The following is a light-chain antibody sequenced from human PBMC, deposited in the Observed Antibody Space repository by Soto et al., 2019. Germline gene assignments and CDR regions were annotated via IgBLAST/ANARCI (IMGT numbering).Light chain of an antibody. CDR3: GTWDSSLSANV. V-gene: IGLV1-51*01. CDR2: DNN. Sequence: QSVLTQPPSVCAAPGQKVTISCSGSSSNIGNKYVSWYQQLPGTAPKLLIYDNNQRPSGIPDRFSASKSGTSATLAITGLQTGDDADYYCGTWDSSLSANVFGTGTKVTVL. CDR1: SSNIGNKY. J-gene: IGLJ1*01.